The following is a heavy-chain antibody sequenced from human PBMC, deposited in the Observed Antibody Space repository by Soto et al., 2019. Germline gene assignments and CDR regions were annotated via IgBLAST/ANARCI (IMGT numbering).Heavy chain of an antibody. V-gene: IGHV4-4*02. CDR1: GGSIGSSSW. CDR2: IDRSGRT. D-gene: IGHD6-25*01. CDR3: ASAAFEY. Sequence: QVQLQETGPGLVKPLGTLSLNCAVSGGSIGSSSWWNWVRQPPGKGLEWIGQIDRSGRTTYNPTLKSRVTISVDKSKNLFSLKLTSVTAADTAIYYGASAAFEYWGQGTLVTVSS. J-gene: IGHJ4*02.